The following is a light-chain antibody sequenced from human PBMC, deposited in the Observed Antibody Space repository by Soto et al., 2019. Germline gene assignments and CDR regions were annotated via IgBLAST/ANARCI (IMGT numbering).Light chain of an antibody. J-gene: IGLJ1*01. CDR1: SSDVGGYNY. CDR3: SSYAGNHNFV. V-gene: IGLV2-8*02. CDR2: EVI. Sequence: QFALTQAASASRAPGQTITISCTGNSSDVGGYNYVSWYQQHPGKAPKLMIYEVIKRPSGVPDRFSGSRSGNTASLTVSGLQAEDEADYYCSSYAGNHNFVFGTGTKVTVL.